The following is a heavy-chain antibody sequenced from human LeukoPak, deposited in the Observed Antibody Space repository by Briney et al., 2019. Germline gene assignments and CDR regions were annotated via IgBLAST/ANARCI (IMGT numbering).Heavy chain of an antibody. V-gene: IGHV1-2*02. Sequence: ASVKVSCKASGYTFTGYYMHWVRQAPGQGLEWMGWINPNSGGTNYAQKFQGRVTMTRDTSISTAYMELSRLRSDDTAAYYCARVSTVLRSSNHPVKFDYWGQGTLVTVSS. D-gene: IGHD3-3*01. J-gene: IGHJ4*02. CDR3: ARVSTVLRSSNHPVKFDY. CDR2: INPNSGGT. CDR1: GYTFTGYY.